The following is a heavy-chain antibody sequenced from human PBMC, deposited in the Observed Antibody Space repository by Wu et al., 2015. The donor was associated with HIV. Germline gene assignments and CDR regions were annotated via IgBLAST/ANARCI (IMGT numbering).Heavy chain of an antibody. CDR2: IIPIHGAA. CDR3: ARDTKSGLGTDAFDI. V-gene: IGHV1-69*11. D-gene: IGHD7-27*01. Sequence: QVQLVQSGAEVRKPGSSVKVSCKASGGTFSRSGFSWVRQVPGQGFEWMGRIIPIHGAANYAQKFQGRVTITADESTSTAYMELSSLRSEDTAVYYCARDTKSGLGTDAFDIWGQGTMVTVSS. CDR1: GGTFSRSG. J-gene: IGHJ3*02.